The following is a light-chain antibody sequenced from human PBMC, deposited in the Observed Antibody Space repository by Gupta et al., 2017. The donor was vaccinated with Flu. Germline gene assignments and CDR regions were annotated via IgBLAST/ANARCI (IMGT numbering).Light chain of an antibody. CDR2: RAY. Sequence: DIQMTQSPSTLSASVGDRVTITCRASQNVTTWLAWYQQSPGKAPKLLIYRAYTLLDGVPSRFSGSGSGTEFTLTSSGRKTDDFEIYYCQHYNSFSFGHGTKVEIK. CDR3: QHYNSFS. CDR1: QNVTTW. V-gene: IGKV1-5*03. J-gene: IGKJ3*01.